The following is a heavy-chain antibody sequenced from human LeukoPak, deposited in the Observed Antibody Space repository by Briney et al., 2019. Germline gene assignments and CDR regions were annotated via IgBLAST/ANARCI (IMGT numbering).Heavy chain of an antibody. CDR3: ARGPRIAVAGTLAGMDV. CDR2: IYHSGST. J-gene: IGHJ6*04. D-gene: IGHD6-19*01. V-gene: IGHV4-4*02. Sequence: PSETLSLTCAVSGGSISSSNWWSWVRQPPGKGLEWIGEIYHSGSTNYNPSLKSRVTISVDKSKNQFSLKLSSVTAADTAVYYCARGPRIAVAGTLAGMDVWGKGTTVTVSS. CDR1: GGSISSSNW.